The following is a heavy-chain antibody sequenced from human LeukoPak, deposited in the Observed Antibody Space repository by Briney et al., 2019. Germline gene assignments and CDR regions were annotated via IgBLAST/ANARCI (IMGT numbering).Heavy chain of an antibody. V-gene: IGHV4-59*01. CDR3: ARGVGAKAAFDI. CDR1: GGSISTYY. CDR2: IYYSGGT. J-gene: IGHJ3*02. Sequence: SETLSLTCTVSGGSISTYYWSWIRQPPGKGLEWIGYIYYSGGTNYNPSLKSRLSMSVDTSKNQFSLKLTSVTAADTAVYYCARGVGAKAAFDIWGQGTMVTVSS. D-gene: IGHD1-26*01.